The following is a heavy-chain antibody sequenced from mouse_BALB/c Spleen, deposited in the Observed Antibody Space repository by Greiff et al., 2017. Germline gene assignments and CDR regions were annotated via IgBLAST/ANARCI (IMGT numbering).Heavy chain of an antibody. V-gene: IGHV1S29*02. J-gene: IGHJ3*01. CDR2: IYPYNGGT. CDR3: ARGGSSYTWFAY. D-gene: IGHD1-1*01. Sequence: EVKLLESGPELVKPGASVKISCKASGYTFTDYNMHWVKQSHGKSLEWIGYIYPYNGGTGYNQKFKSKATLTVDNSSSTAYMELRSLTSEDSAVYYCARGGSSYTWFAYWGQGTLVTVSA. CDR1: GYTFTDYN.